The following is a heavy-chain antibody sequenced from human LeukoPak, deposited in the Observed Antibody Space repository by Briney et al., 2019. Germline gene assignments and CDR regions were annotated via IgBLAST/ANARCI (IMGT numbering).Heavy chain of an antibody. CDR1: GFTVSSNY. V-gene: IGHV3-53*01. J-gene: IGHJ4*02. CDR3: ARDSSSRNGGGYYFDY. CDR2: IYSGGST. D-gene: IGHD3-16*01. Sequence: GGSLRLSCAASGFTVSSNYMSWVRQAPGKGLEWVSIIYSGGSTYYADSVKGRFTFSRDNSKNTLYLQMNSLRTEDTAVYYCARDSSSRNGGGYYFDYWGQGTLVTVSS.